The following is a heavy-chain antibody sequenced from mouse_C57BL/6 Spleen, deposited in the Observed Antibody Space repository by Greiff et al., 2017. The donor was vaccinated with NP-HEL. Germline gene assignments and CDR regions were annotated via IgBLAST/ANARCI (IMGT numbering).Heavy chain of an antibody. CDR3: GRGAAQDAWIAY. Sequence: VQLQQSGPELVKPGASVKIPCKASGYTFPDYNMDWVKQSHGKSLEWVGDIYPNNGGTIHNQKFKGKATLTVDKSSSTAYMELRRLTSEDTEVYYCGRGAAQDAWIAYWGQGTLVTVSA. CDR1: GYTFPDYN. CDR2: IYPNNGGT. J-gene: IGHJ3*01. D-gene: IGHD3-2*02. V-gene: IGHV1-18*01.